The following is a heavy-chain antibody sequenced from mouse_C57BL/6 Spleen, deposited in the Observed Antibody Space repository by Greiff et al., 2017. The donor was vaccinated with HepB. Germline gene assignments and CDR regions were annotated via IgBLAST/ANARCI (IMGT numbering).Heavy chain of an antibody. Sequence: VQLQQSGPELVKPGASVKLSCKASGYTFTSYDINWVKQRPGQGLEWIGWIYPRDGSTKYNEKFKGKATLTVATSSSTAYMELHSLTSEDSAVYFCARGDITTVVADWYFDVWGTGTTVTVSS. CDR1: GYTFTSYD. D-gene: IGHD1-1*01. CDR2: IYPRDGST. J-gene: IGHJ1*03. V-gene: IGHV1-85*01. CDR3: ARGDITTVVADWYFDV.